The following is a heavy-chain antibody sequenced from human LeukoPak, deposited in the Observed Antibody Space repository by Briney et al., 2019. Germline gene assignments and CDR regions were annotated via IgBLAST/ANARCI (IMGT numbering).Heavy chain of an antibody. CDR2: INHSGNT. D-gene: IGHD6-13*01. V-gene: IGHV4-34*01. Sequence: SETLSLTCAVYGGSFSGYYWSWIRQPPGKGLEWIGEINHSGNTNYNPSLKSRVTISVDTSKSQFSLKLSSVTAADTAVYYCARVGYSSSWYSRYYYGMDVWGQGTTVTVSS. CDR3: ARVGYSSSWYSRYYYGMDV. J-gene: IGHJ6*02. CDR1: GGSFSGYY.